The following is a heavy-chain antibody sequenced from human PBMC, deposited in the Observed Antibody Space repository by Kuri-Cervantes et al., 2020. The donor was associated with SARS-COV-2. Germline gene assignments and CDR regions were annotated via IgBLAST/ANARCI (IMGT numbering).Heavy chain of an antibody. Sequence: SVKVSCKSSGVTFGSYGINWVRQAPGQGLEWVGGIIPILHIAKYGQKFQDRVTITADNSTSTAYMELRSLRSDDTAVYYCARDLSTLYYYGSGYWFDPWGQGTLVTVSS. CDR1: GVTFGSYG. J-gene: IGHJ5*02. D-gene: IGHD3-10*01. CDR2: IIPILHIA. CDR3: ARDLSTLYYYGSGYWFDP. V-gene: IGHV1-69*10.